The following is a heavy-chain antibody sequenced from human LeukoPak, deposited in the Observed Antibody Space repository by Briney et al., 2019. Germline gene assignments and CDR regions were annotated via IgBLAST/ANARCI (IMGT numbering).Heavy chain of an antibody. CDR3: ARHPPLDLLLDY. Sequence: KASETLSLTCSVSGXSISGSNHYWGWIRQPPGKGLEWIGSIYYTGSTYYNPSLKSRVTISVDTSKNQFSLKVTSVTAPDTAVYYCARHPPLDLLLDYWGQGTLVTVSS. J-gene: IGHJ4*02. CDR1: GXSISGSNHY. V-gene: IGHV4-39*01. CDR2: IYYTGST.